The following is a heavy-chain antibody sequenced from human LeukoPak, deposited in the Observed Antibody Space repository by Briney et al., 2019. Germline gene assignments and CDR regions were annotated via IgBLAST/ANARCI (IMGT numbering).Heavy chain of an antibody. Sequence: GGSLRLSCAASGFTVSSNYMSWVRQAPGKGLEWVSVIYSGGSTYYADSVKGRFTISRDNAKNTLYLQMNSLRAEDTAVYYCASQRWLQSSFDYWGQGSLVTVSS. CDR3: ASQRWLQSSFDY. CDR2: IYSGGST. CDR1: GFTVSSNY. J-gene: IGHJ4*02. V-gene: IGHV3-66*04. D-gene: IGHD5-24*01.